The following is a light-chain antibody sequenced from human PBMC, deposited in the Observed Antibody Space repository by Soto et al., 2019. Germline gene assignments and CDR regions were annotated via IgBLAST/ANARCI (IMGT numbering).Light chain of an antibody. Sequence: DIQMTQSPSTLSASVGDRVTITCRASQGIRNDLGWYQQKPGKAPKLLIYAASSLQSGVPSRFSGSGSGTDFTLTISSLQPDDFATYYCQQYNSYSPLTFGGGTKVDIK. CDR2: AAS. V-gene: IGKV1-17*01. CDR3: QQYNSYSPLT. CDR1: QGIRND. J-gene: IGKJ4*01.